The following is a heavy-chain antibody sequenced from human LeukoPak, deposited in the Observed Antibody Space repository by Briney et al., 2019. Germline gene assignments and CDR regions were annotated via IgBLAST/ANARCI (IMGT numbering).Heavy chain of an antibody. CDR3: ARSRYNLDY. CDR1: GFTFSSYD. D-gene: IGHD5-24*01. CDR2: IRYDGSNE. V-gene: IGHV3-33*01. Sequence: GGSLRLSCAASGFTFSSYDMHGVRQAPGKGPEWVAIIRYDGSNENYADSVKGRFTISRDNSKKTLYLQMNSLRAEDTAVYYCARSRYNLDYWGQGTLVTVSS. J-gene: IGHJ4*02.